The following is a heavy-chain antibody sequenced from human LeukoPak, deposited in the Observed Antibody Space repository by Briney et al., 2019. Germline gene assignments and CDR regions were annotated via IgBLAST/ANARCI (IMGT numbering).Heavy chain of an antibody. Sequence: SETLSLTCTVSGGSISSYFWSWIRQPPGKGLEWIGYIYYSGSTNYNPSLKSRVTISVDTSKNLFSLKLSSVTAADTAVYYCARAENRGPFDYWGQGTLVTVSS. CDR2: IYYSGST. V-gene: IGHV4-59*01. CDR3: ARAENRGPFDY. CDR1: GGSISSYF. J-gene: IGHJ4*02.